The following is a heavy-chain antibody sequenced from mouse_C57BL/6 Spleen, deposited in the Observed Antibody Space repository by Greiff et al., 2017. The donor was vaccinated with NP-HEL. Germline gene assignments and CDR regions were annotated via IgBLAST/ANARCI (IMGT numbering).Heavy chain of an antibody. CDR3: ARANWGGGNWFAY. V-gene: IGHV5-17*01. Sequence: EVMLVESGGGLVKPGGSLKLSCAASGFTFSDYGMHWVRQAPEKGLEWVAYISSGSSTIYYADKVKGRFTISRDNAKNTLFLQMTSLRSEDTAMYYCARANWGGGNWFAYWGQGTLVTVSA. CDR2: ISSGSSTI. J-gene: IGHJ3*01. D-gene: IGHD4-1*01. CDR1: GFTFSDYG.